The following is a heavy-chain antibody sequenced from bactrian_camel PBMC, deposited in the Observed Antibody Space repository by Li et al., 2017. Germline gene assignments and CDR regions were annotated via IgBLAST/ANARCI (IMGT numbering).Heavy chain of an antibody. D-gene: IGHD4*01. CDR3: AKDGPRSDYVAD. CDR2: ITDDDET. Sequence: HVQLVESGGGTVQAGGSLRLSCAASGFTFSSYWMWWVRQAPGKGLEWVSTITDDDETTYADSVKGRFTISRDNSKNTLYLQLSSLGPEDTAMYYCAKDGPRSDYVADWGQGTQVTVS. J-gene: IGHJ4*01. V-gene: IGHV3S1*01. CDR1: GFTFSSYW.